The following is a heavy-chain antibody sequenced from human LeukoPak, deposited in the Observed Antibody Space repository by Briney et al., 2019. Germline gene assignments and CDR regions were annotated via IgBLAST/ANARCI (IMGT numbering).Heavy chain of an antibody. J-gene: IGHJ4*02. CDR2: INTNTGNP. Sequence: ASVKVSCKASGYTFTSCAMNWVRQAPGQGLEWMGWINTNTGNPTYAQGFTGRFVFSLDTSVSTAYLQISSLKAEDTAVYYCARCPGPFLGELELFDYWGQGTLVTVSS. D-gene: IGHD1-7*01. CDR3: ARCPGPFLGELELFDY. CDR1: GYTFTSCA. V-gene: IGHV7-4-1*02.